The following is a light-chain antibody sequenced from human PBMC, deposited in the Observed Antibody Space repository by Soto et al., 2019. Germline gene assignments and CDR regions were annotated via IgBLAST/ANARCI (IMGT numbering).Light chain of an antibody. J-gene: IGKJ2*01. CDR3: QQRGNWPPT. Sequence: EIVLTQSPATLSLSPGERATLSCRASQSVSSYLAWYRQKPGQAPRLLIYDASNRATGIPARFSGSGSATDFTRTISSLEPEDFAVYYCQQRGNWPPTFGQGTKLEIK. CDR2: DAS. CDR1: QSVSSY. V-gene: IGKV3-11*01.